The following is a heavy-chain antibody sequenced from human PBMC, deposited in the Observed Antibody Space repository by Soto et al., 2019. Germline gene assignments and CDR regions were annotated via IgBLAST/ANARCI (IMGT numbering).Heavy chain of an antibody. CDR3: ARDRFLVRGVITFYYGMDV. CDR2: IGTAGDT. CDR1: GFTFSSYD. Sequence: GGSLILSCAASGFTFSSYDMHWVRQATGKGLEWVSAIGTAGDTYYPGSLKGRFTISRENAKNSLYLQMTSLRAEDTAVYYCARDRFLVRGVITFYYGMDVWGQGTTVTVSS. D-gene: IGHD3-10*01. J-gene: IGHJ6*02. V-gene: IGHV3-13*01.